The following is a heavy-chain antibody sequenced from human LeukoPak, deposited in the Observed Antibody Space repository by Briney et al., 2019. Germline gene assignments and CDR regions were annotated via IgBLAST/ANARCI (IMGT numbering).Heavy chain of an antibody. D-gene: IGHD7-27*01. CDR3: ARKLTGSFDI. V-gene: IGHV3-21*01. J-gene: IGHJ3*02. CDR1: GFTFSSYG. CDR2: ISGTSAYI. Sequence: GGSLRLSCAASGFTFSSYGMNWVRQAPGKGLEWVSSISGTSAYIYYADSVRGRFTISRDNAKNSLYPQMNSLRAEDTAVYFCARKLTGSFDIWGQGTMVTVSS.